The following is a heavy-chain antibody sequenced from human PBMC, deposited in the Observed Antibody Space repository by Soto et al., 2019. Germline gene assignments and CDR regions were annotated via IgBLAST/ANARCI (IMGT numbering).Heavy chain of an antibody. V-gene: IGHV1-24*01. CDR1: GYTLTELS. D-gene: IGHD2-21*01. J-gene: IGHJ4*02. Sequence: ASVKVSCKVSGYTLTELSMHWVRQAPGRGLEWMGGFDPEDGETIYAQKFQGRVTMTEDTSTDTAYMELSSLRSEDTAAYYCATTPPIAYCGGDCSSFDYWGQGTLVTVSS. CDR2: FDPEDGET. CDR3: ATTPPIAYCGGDCSSFDY.